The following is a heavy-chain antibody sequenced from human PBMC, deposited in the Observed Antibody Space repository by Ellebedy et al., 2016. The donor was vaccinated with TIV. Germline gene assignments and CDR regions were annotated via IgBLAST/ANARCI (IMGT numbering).Heavy chain of an antibody. D-gene: IGHD5-12*01. Sequence: KVSCKASGYSFTNYWIGWVRQMPGKGLEWMGIIYPGDSDTRYRPSFQGQVTISADKSISTAYLQWSSLEASDTAMYYCGRSGYSGYEVDYWGQGTLVTVSS. CDR3: GRSGYSGYEVDY. CDR2: IYPGDSDT. V-gene: IGHV5-51*01. J-gene: IGHJ4*02. CDR1: GYSFTNYW.